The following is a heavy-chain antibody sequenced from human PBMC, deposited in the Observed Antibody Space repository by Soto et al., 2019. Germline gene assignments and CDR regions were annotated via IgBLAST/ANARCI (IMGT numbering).Heavy chain of an antibody. CDR1: GGSFSGYY. J-gene: IGHJ6*02. V-gene: IGHV4-34*01. D-gene: IGHD2-2*01. CDR2: INHSGST. Sequence: SETLALTCAVYGGSFSGYYWSWVRQPPGKGLEWIAEINHSGSTNYNPSLKSRVTISVDTSKNYFSLKLSFVTAADTAVYYCARALPVSRYCISIDCPRSGMDVWGQGSTVTVSS. CDR3: ARALPVSRYCISIDCPRSGMDV.